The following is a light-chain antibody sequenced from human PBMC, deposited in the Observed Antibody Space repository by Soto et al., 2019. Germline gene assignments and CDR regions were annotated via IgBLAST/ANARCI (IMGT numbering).Light chain of an antibody. CDR3: QQYDNWPRT. J-gene: IGKJ2*01. CDR1: QSVGSN. Sequence: IVMTQSPGTLSVSPGERATLSCRASQSVGSNLAWYQQKPGRAPRLLIYGASTRATGVPGRFGGSASGTEFTLTISSLQSEDFAVYYCQQYDNWPRTFGQGTKVDIK. CDR2: GAS. V-gene: IGKV3-15*01.